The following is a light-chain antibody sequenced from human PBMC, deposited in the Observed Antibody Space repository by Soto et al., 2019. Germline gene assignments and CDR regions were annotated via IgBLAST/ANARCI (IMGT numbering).Light chain of an antibody. Sequence: QSVLTQPASVSGSPGQSVTISCTGTSSDIGRYNYVSWFKQHPGKVPKLVIFEVNYRPSGVSDRFSGSKSGNTASLTITGLQAEDEADYYCTACIYANTRCVFGSGTKVTV. CDR1: SSDIGRYNY. V-gene: IGLV2-14*01. CDR3: TACIYANTRCV. J-gene: IGLJ1*01. CDR2: EVN.